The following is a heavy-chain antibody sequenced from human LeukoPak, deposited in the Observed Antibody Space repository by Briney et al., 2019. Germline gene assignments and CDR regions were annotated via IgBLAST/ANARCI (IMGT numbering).Heavy chain of an antibody. CDR1: GFTFGSYS. D-gene: IGHD3-16*02. J-gene: IGHJ4*02. Sequence: GGSLRLSCAASGFTFGSYSMSWVRQAPGKGLQWVANIREDESERYYVDSVKGRFTISRDSAKDSLYLQMNSLRAEDTAVYYCARNPPDKSVYRHFDYWGQGILVTVSS. CDR2: IREDESER. V-gene: IGHV3-7*01. CDR3: ARNPPDKSVYRHFDY.